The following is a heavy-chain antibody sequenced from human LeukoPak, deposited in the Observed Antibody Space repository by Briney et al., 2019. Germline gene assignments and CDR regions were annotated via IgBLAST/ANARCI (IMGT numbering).Heavy chain of an antibody. Sequence: SETLSLTCAVSGYSISSGYYWGWIRQPPGKGLEWIGSIYHSGSTYYNPSLKSRVTISVDTSKNQFSLKLSSVTAEGPAVYYCARQGEYYYDSSGLAFDIWGQGTMVTVSS. CDR1: GYSISSGYY. CDR2: IYHSGST. D-gene: IGHD3-22*01. V-gene: IGHV4-38-2*01. CDR3: ARQGEYYYDSSGLAFDI. J-gene: IGHJ3*02.